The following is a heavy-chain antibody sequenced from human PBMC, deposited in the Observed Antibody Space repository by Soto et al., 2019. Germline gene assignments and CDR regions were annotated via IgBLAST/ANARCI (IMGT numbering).Heavy chain of an antibody. V-gene: IGHV3-74*01. D-gene: IGHD2-21*01. CDR1: GFTFSSYW. CDR3: ARVAKTLTPPDY. J-gene: IGHJ4*02. Sequence: GGSPRLSCAASGFTFSSYWMHWVRQAPGKGLVWVSRINSDGSSTSYADSVKGRFTISRDNAKNTLYLQMNSLRAEDTAVYYCARVAKTLTPPDYWGQGTLVTVSS. CDR2: INSDGSST.